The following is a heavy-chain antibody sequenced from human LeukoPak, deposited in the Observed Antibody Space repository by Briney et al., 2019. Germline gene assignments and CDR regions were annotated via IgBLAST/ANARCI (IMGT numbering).Heavy chain of an antibody. J-gene: IGHJ5*01. V-gene: IGHV1-46*01. D-gene: IGHD3-10*01. CDR2: INPSGGST. Sequence: ASVKVSCKASGYTFTGYYVHWVRQAPGQGLEWMGIINPSGGSTSYAQKFQGRVTMTRDTSTSTVYMELSSLRSEDTAVYYCARDRITMVRGVKSGGGYGAKRNWFDPWGQGTLVTVSS. CDR1: GYTFTGYY. CDR3: ARDRITMVRGVKSGGGYGAKRNWFDP.